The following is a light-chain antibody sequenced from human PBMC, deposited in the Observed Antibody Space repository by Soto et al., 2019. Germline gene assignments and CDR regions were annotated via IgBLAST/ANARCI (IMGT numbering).Light chain of an antibody. Sequence: SYELTQPPSVSVAPGQTASITCGGDNIGIKAVHWYKQKAGQAPELVVYSDRDRPSGIPGRFSGSNSGSTATLTISRVEDGDEDDYYCQVRESPSDHSVVFGGGTKLTVL. J-gene: IGLJ3*02. CDR1: NIGIKA. CDR3: QVRESPSDHSVV. CDR2: SDR. V-gene: IGLV3-21*02.